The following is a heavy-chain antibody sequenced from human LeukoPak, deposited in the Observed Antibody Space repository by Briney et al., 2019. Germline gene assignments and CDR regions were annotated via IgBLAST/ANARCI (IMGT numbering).Heavy chain of an antibody. J-gene: IGHJ6*03. CDR1: GGSFSGYY. D-gene: IGHD6-19*01. CDR2: INHSGST. V-gene: IGHV4-34*01. CDR3: ATVQFRAAPRAGYYYYYMDV. Sequence: SETLSLTCAVYGGSFSGYYWSWIRQPPGKGLEWIGEINHSGSTNYNPSLKSRVTISVDTSKNQFSLKLSSVTAADTAVYYCATVQFRAAPRAGYYYYYMDVWGKGTTVTVSS.